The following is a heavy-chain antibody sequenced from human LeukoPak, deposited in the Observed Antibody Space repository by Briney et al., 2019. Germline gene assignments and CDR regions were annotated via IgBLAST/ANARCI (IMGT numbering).Heavy chain of an antibody. V-gene: IGHV3-23*01. CDR1: GFIFSSYS. D-gene: IGHD6-13*01. J-gene: IGHJ6*02. CDR3: AKAASSSWPSYYYGMDV. CDR2: ITGSGGNT. Sequence: GGSLRLSCAASGFIFSSYSMSWVRQAPGKGLEWVSVITGSGGNTYYADSVKGRSTISKDNSKNTVYLQMSSLRVDDTAVYYCAKAASSSWPSYYYGMDVWGQGTTVTVSS.